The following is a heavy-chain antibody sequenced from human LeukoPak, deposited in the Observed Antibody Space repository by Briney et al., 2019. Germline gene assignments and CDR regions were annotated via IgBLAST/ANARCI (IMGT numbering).Heavy chain of an antibody. V-gene: IGHV1-2*06. D-gene: IGHD3-22*01. CDR3: ARDSTQRYYYDSSGYYYGVDY. CDR1: GYTFTGYY. J-gene: IGHJ4*02. CDR2: INPNSGGT. Sequence: GASVKVSCKASGYTFTGYYMHWVRQAPGQGLEWMGRINPNSGGTNYAQKFQGRVTMTRDTSISTAYMELSRLRSDVTAVYYCARDSTQRYYYDSSGYYYGVDYWGQGTLVTVSS.